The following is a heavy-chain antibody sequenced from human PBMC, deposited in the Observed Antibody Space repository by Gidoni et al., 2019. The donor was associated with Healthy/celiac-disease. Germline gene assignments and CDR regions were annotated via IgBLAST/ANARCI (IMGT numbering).Heavy chain of an antibody. CDR2: IYTSGST. J-gene: IGHJ4*02. CDR3: ARGGDCSGGSCYLNYYFDY. CDR1: GGSISSGSYY. D-gene: IGHD2-15*01. V-gene: IGHV4-61*02. Sequence: QVQLQESGPGLVKPSQTLSLTCTVSGGSISSGSYYWSWIRPPAGKGLEWIGLIYTSGSTNYNPSLKSRVTISVDTSKNQFSLKLSSVTAADTAVYYCARGGDCSGGSCYLNYYFDYWGQGTLVTVSS.